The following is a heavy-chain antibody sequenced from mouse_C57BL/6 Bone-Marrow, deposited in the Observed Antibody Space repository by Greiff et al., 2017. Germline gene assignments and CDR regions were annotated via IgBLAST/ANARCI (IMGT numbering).Heavy chain of an antibody. J-gene: IGHJ1*03. CDR1: GFNIKDYY. D-gene: IGHD2-10*02. V-gene: IGHV14-2*01. CDR3: ARRGYGNYFYWYFDV. CDR2: IDPEDGET. Sequence: VQLKESGAELVKPGASVKLSCTASGFNIKDYYMHWVKQRTEQGLEWIGRIDPEDGETKYAPKFPGKATITADTSSNTAYLQLSSLTSEDTAVYYCARRGYGNYFYWYFDVWGTGTTVTVSS.